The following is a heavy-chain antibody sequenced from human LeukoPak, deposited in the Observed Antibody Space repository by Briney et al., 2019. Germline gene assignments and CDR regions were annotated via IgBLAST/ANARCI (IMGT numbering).Heavy chain of an antibody. CDR2: INWNGGST. Sequence: GGSLRLSCAASGFTFDDYGMSWVRQAPGKGLEWVSGINWNGGSTGCADSVKGRFTISRDNAKNSLYLQMNSLRAEDTALYYCARDEAARRRFDYFDYWGQGTLVTVSS. CDR3: ARDEAARRRFDYFDY. D-gene: IGHD6-6*01. CDR1: GFTFDDYG. V-gene: IGHV3-20*04. J-gene: IGHJ4*02.